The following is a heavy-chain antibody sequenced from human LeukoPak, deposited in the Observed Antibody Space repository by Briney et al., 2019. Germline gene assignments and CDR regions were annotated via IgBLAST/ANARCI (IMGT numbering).Heavy chain of an antibody. CDR1: GFTFSSYW. Sequence: PGGSLRLSCAASGFTFSSYWVHWVRQAPGKGLVWVSRINSDGSSTSYADSVKGRFTISRDNAKNTLYLQMNSLRAEDTAVYYCARCDCSGGSCYPYNWFDPWGQGTLVTVSS. CDR3: ARCDCSGGSCYPYNWFDP. CDR2: INSDGSST. J-gene: IGHJ5*02. D-gene: IGHD2-15*01. V-gene: IGHV3-74*01.